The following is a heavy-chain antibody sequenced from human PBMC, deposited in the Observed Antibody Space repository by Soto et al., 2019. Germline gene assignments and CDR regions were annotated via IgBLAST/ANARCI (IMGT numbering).Heavy chain of an antibody. Sequence: ASVKVSCKASGYTFTSYTMHWVRQAPGQRLEWMGWINAGNGNTKYSQKLQGRVTITRDTSASTVFIELSSLTSEDTALYYCARGQGNSRHDPLAFWGLGTLVPVSS. CDR3: ARGQGNSRHDPLAF. D-gene: IGHD5-12*01. CDR2: INAGNGNT. V-gene: IGHV1-3*01. J-gene: IGHJ1*01. CDR1: GYTFTSYT.